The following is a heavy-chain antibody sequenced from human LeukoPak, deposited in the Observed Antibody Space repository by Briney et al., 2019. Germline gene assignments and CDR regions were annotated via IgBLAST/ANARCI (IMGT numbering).Heavy chain of an antibody. CDR3: AIDPNWGTHS. V-gene: IGHV3-23*01. Sequence: GGSLRLSCAASGFTVTSKHMNWVRQAPGKRLEWVSIIGSSGGGIHYADSVKGRFTISRDNSKNALYLQMNSLRVEDTAVYYCAIDPNWGTHSWGQGVLVTVSS. J-gene: IGHJ4*02. CDR1: GFTVTSKH. CDR2: IGSSGGGI. D-gene: IGHD7-27*01.